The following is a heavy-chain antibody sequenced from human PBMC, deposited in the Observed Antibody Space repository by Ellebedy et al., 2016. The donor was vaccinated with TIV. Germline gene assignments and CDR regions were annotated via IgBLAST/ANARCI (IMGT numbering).Heavy chain of an antibody. CDR3: ARNGAVVVTAAIHFDY. D-gene: IGHD2-21*02. Sequence: GGSLRLSCAASGFTFRSYAMHWVRQAPGKGLEWVAVISYDGSNKYYADSVKGRFTISRDNSKNTLYVQMNSLRAEDTAVYYCARNGAVVVTAAIHFDYWGQGTLVTVSS. CDR1: GFTFRSYA. CDR2: ISYDGSNK. J-gene: IGHJ4*02. V-gene: IGHV3-30-3*01.